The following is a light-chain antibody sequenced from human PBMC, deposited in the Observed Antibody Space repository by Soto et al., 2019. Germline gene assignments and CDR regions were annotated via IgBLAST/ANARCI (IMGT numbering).Light chain of an antibody. CDR1: SSNLGSNY. J-gene: IGLJ1*01. V-gene: IGLV1-47*01. CDR3: AAWDDSLSGRV. Sequence: QSVLTQPPSASGTPGQRVTISCSGSSSNLGSNYVYWYQQLPGTAPKLLIYRNNQRPSGVPDRFSGSKSGTSASLDISGLRSEDEADYYCAAWDDSLSGRVFGTGTKLTVL. CDR2: RNN.